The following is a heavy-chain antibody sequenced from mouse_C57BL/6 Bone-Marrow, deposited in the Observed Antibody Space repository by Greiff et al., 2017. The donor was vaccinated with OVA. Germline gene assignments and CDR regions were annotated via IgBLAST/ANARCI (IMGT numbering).Heavy chain of an antibody. CDR1: GYAFSSSW. V-gene: IGHV1-82*01. J-gene: IGHJ4*01. D-gene: IGHD1-1*01. Sequence: QVQLQQSGPELVKPGASVKISCKASGYAFSSSWMNWVKQRPGTGLEWIGRIYPGDGDTNYNGKFKGKATLTADKSSSTAYMQLSSLTSEDSAVYFCARSPYYYYGSSGGAMDYWGQGTSVTVSS. CDR2: IYPGDGDT. CDR3: ARSPYYYYGSSGGAMDY.